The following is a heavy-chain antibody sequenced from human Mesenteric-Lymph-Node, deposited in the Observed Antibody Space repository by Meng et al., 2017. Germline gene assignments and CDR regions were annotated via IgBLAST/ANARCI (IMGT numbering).Heavy chain of an antibody. CDR1: GFTFSSYA. D-gene: IGHD3-10*01. Sequence: GESLKISCAASGFTFSSYAMHWVRQAPGKGLEWVSSISSSSSYIYYADSVKGRFTISRDNAKNSLYLQMNSLRAEDTAVYYCAREGGYYGSGSYYTDDDAFDIWGQGTMVTVSS. V-gene: IGHV3-21*01. J-gene: IGHJ3*02. CDR3: AREGGYYGSGSYYTDDDAFDI. CDR2: ISSSSSYI.